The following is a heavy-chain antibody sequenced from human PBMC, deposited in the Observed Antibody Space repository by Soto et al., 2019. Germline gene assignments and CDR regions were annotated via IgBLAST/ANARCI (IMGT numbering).Heavy chain of an antibody. CDR2: IYYSGST. Sequence: PSETLCLTYTFSGCSISSISYCWGWIRQPPGKGLEWIGSIYYSGSTYYNPSLKSRVTISVDTSKNQFSLKLSSVTAADTAVYYGARHDLSRWFDSWGQGTLVIVSS. CDR1: GCSISSISYC. V-gene: IGHV4-39*01. CDR3: ARHDLSRWFDS. J-gene: IGHJ5*01.